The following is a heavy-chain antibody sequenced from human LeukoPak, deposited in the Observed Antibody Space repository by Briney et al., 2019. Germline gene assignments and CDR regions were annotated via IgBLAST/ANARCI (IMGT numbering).Heavy chain of an antibody. CDR3: ARWGQTSGYYYVGN. CDR2: ISQDGSVK. J-gene: IGHJ4*02. V-gene: IGHV3-7*01. D-gene: IGHD5-12*01. Sequence: GGSLRLSCGASGFTLSSNWMTWVRQAPGRGLEWVASISQDGSVKYYVDSVKGRFTISRDNARNSLSLQMNSLGVEDTAVYFCARWGQTSGYYYVGNWGQGTLVTVSS. CDR1: GFTLSSNW.